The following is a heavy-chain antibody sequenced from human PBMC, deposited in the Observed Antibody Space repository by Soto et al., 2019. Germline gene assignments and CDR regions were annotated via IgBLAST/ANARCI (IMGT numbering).Heavy chain of an antibody. Sequence: QVQLVESGGGVVQPGRSLRLSCAASGFTFSGYGMHWVRQAPGKGLAWVAVIWYDGSIKYYADSVKGRFTISRDNSKNTLYLQMNSLSAEDTAVYYCAREAYYDSTGYYSRAFDIWGQGTMVIVSS. CDR3: AREAYYDSTGYYSRAFDI. CDR2: IWYDGSIK. J-gene: IGHJ3*02. CDR1: GFTFSGYG. V-gene: IGHV3-33*01. D-gene: IGHD3-22*01.